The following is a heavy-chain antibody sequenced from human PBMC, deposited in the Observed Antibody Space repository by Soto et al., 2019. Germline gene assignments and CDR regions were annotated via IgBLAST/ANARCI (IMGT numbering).Heavy chain of an antibody. J-gene: IGHJ4*02. D-gene: IGHD3-10*01. CDR1: GFTFGDYA. CDR2: IRSKAYGGTT. V-gene: IGHV3-49*03. Sequence: PGGSLRLSCTASGFTFGDYAMSWFRQAPGKGLEWVGFIRSKAYGGTTEYAASVKGRFTISRDDSKSIAYLQMNSLKTEDTAVYYCTRGGSGSSPGYAYWGQGTLVTVSS. CDR3: TRGGSGSSPGYAY.